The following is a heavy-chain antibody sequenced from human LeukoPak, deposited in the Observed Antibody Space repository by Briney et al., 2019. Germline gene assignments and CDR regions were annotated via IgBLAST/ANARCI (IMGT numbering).Heavy chain of an antibody. CDR1: GFTFSTYW. Sequence: PGGSLRLSCAASGFTFSTYWMAWVRQAPGKGLEWVANIKGDESARHQADSVKGRFTISRGNAQNSLYLQMSSLRGEDTAVYYCARDVGGSLDYWGQGTLVTVSS. CDR3: ARDVGGSLDY. J-gene: IGHJ4*02. D-gene: IGHD1-26*01. V-gene: IGHV3-7*01. CDR2: IKGDESAR.